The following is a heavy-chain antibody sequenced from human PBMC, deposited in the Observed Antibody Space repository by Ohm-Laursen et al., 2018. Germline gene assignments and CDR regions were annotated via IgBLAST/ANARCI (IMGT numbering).Heavy chain of an antibody. D-gene: IGHD2-15*01. CDR2: IWYDGSNK. CDR3: ARDRSLADPKGNWFDP. J-gene: IGHJ5*02. CDR1: GFTFSSYG. V-gene: IGHV3-33*01. Sequence: SLRLSCTASGFTFSSYGMHWVRQAPGKGLEWVAVIWYDGSNKYYADSVKGRFTISRDNSKNTLYLQMNSLRAEDTAVYYCARDRSLADPKGNWFDPWGQGILVTVSS.